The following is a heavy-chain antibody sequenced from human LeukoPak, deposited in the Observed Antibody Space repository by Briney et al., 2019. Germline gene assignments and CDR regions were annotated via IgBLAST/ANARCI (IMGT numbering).Heavy chain of an antibody. Sequence: GASVKVSCKASGYTFTSYYMHWVRQAPGQGLEWMGIIDPSGGSTSYAQKFQGRVTMTRDMSTSTAYMELSRLRSDDTAVYYCVRGDYVWGSYRPSYYFDYWGQGTLVTVSS. CDR1: GYTFTSYY. CDR2: IDPSGGST. J-gene: IGHJ4*02. V-gene: IGHV1-46*01. D-gene: IGHD3-16*02. CDR3: VRGDYVWGSYRPSYYFDY.